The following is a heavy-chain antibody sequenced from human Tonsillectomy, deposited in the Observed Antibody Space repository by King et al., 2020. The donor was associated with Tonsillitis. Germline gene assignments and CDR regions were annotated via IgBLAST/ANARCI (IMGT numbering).Heavy chain of an antibody. D-gene: IGHD2/OR15-2a*01. J-gene: IGHJ2*01. Sequence: VQLQESGPGLVKPSETLSLTCTVSGGSISPYYWSWIRQPPGKGLEWIGYIYYSGSTNYNPSLKSRLTISVDTSKNQFSLKLSSVTAADTAVYYCVRDYSPPPTTYPSLHEDWSFDLWGRGPLVPVPS. CDR2: IYYSGST. CDR3: VRDYSPPPTTYPSLHEDWSFDL. CDR1: GGSISPYY. V-gene: IGHV4-59*01.